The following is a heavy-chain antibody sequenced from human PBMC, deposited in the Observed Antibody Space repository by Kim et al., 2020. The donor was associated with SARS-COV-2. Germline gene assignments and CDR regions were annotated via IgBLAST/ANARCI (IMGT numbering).Heavy chain of an antibody. CDR1: GFTFSSYA. V-gene: IGHV3-23*01. Sequence: GGSLRLSCAASGFTFSSYAMSWVRQAPGKGLEWVSAISGSGGSTYYADSVKGRFTISRDNSKNTLYLQMNSLRAEDTAVYYCAKVAQSRITRIGLVTNPALDCGGQGTLVSVSS. J-gene: IGHJ4*02. CDR3: AKVAQSRITRIGLVTNPALDC. D-gene: IGHD3-22*01. CDR2: ISGSGGST.